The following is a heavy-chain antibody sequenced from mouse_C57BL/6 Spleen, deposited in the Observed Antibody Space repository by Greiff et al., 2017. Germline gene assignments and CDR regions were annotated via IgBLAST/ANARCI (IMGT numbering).Heavy chain of an antibody. J-gene: IGHJ2*01. CDR2: ISYDGSN. CDR1: GYSITSGYY. Sequence: EVKLQESGPGLVKPSQSLSLTCSVTGYSITSGYYWNWIRQFPGNKLEWMGYISYDGSNNYNPSLKNRISITRDTSKNQFFLKLNSVTTEDTATYYCARSTYYYPFDYWGQGTTLTVSS. D-gene: IGHD1-1*01. V-gene: IGHV3-6*01. CDR3: ARSTYYYPFDY.